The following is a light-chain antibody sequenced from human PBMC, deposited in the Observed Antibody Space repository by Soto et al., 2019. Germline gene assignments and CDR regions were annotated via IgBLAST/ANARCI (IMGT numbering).Light chain of an antibody. Sequence: QTVVTQEPSFSVSPGGTVTLTCGLSSGSVSTSYYPSWYQQTPGQAPRTLIYSTNTRSSGVPDRFSGSILGNKAALTIAGAQADDESDYYCVLYMGSGIQVFGGGTKVNVL. CDR1: SGSVSTSYY. CDR2: STN. CDR3: VLYMGSGIQV. V-gene: IGLV8-61*01. J-gene: IGLJ3*02.